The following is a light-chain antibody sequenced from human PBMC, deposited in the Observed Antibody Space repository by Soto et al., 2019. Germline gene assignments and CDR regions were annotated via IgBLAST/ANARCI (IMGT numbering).Light chain of an antibody. V-gene: IGKV1-5*01. CDR3: QQYNSYSLT. CDR2: DAS. CDR1: QSISSW. J-gene: IGKJ4*01. Sequence: DIHMTQSPSTLSASVGARVTITCRASQSISSWLAWYQQKPGKAPKLLIYDASSLVSRVPSRFSGSGSGTEFTLTISSLQPDDFATYYCQQYNSYSLTFGGGTKVDIK.